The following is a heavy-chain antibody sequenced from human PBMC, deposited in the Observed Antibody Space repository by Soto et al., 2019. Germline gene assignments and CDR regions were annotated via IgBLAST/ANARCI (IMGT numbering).Heavy chain of an antibody. V-gene: IGHV3-23*01. Sequence: GGSLRLSCAASGVTFSSYAMSWVRQAPGKGLEWVSAISGSGGSTYYADSVKGRFTISRDNSKNTLYLQMNSLRAEDTAVYYCAKNGGEGLPSYDFWIYYYYYMDVWGKGTTVTVSS. CDR3: AKNGGEGLPSYDFWIYYYYYMDV. CDR2: ISGSGGST. J-gene: IGHJ6*03. CDR1: GVTFSSYA. D-gene: IGHD3-3*01.